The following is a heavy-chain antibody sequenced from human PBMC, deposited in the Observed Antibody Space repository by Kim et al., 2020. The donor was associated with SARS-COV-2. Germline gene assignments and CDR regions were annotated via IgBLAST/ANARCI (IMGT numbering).Heavy chain of an antibody. CDR2: IKQDGSEK. CDR3: ASDGYSDLSDYPHSDY. CDR1: GFTFSSNW. V-gene: IGHV3-7*03. Sequence: GGSLRLSCAASGFTFSSNWMSWVRQAPGKGLGWVANIKQDGSEKYNVDSVKGRFTISRDNANNSLYLQMNSLRAEDTAVYYCASDGYSDLSDYPHSDYWGQGTLVTVSS. J-gene: IGHJ4*02. D-gene: IGHD3-22*01.